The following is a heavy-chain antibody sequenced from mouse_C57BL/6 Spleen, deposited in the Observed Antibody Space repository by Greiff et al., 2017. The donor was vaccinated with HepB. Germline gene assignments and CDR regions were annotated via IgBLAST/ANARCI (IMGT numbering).Heavy chain of an antibody. CDR1: GFNIKNTY. CDR2: IDPANGNT. D-gene: IGHD1-1*01. CDR3: ASDYYGSSPFDY. V-gene: IGHV14-3*01. J-gene: IGHJ2*01. Sequence: EVQLQQTVAELVRPGASVKLSCTASGFNIKNTYMHWVKQRPEQGLEWIGRIDPANGNTKYAPKFQGKATITADTSSNTAYLQLSSRTSEDTAIYYCASDYYGSSPFDYWGQGTTLTVSS.